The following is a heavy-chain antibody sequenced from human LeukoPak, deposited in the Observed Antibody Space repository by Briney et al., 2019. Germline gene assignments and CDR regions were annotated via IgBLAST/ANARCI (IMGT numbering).Heavy chain of an antibody. CDR2: TYYSGST. CDR3: AREPTYCSGGSCLGEGDY. J-gene: IGHJ4*02. V-gene: IGHV4-39*07. D-gene: IGHD2-15*01. Sequence: PSETLSLTCTVSGGSISSSSYYWGWIRQPPGKGLEWIGSTYYSGSTYYNPSLKSRVTISVDTSKNQFSLKLSSVTAADTAVYYCAREPTYCSGGSCLGEGDYWGQGTLVTVSS. CDR1: GGSISSSSYY.